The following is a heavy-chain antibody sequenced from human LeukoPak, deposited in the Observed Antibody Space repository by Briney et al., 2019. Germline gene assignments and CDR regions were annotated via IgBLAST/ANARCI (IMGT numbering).Heavy chain of an antibody. CDR1: GFTFSSYW. CDR2: IKQDGSEK. D-gene: IGHD2-15*01. V-gene: IGHV3-7*03. Sequence: PGGSLRLSCAASGFTFSSYWMSWVRQAPGKGLEWVANIKQDGSEKYYVDSVKGRFTISRDNSKNTLYLQMNSLRAEDTAVYYCAKDRSIGYCSGGSCYSDDYWGQGTLVTVSS. J-gene: IGHJ4*02. CDR3: AKDRSIGYCSGGSCYSDDY.